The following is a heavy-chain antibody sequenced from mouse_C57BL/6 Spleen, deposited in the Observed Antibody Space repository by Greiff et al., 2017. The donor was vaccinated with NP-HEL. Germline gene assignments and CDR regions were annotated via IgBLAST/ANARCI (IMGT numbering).Heavy chain of an antibody. CDR1: GFTFSSYA. J-gene: IGHJ3*01. Sequence: EVMLVESGGGLVKPGGSLKLSCAASGFTFSSYAMSWVRQTPEKRLEWVATISDGGSYTYYPDNVKGRFTISRDNAKNNLYLQMSHLKSEDTAMYYCARESYDGYYGAYWGQGTLVTVSA. CDR2: ISDGGSYT. D-gene: IGHD2-3*01. V-gene: IGHV5-4*01. CDR3: ARESYDGYYGAY.